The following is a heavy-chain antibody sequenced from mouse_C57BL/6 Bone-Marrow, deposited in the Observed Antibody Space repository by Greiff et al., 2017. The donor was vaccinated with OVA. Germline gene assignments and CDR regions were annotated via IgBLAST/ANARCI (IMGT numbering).Heavy chain of an antibody. CDR1: GYTFTDYY. CDR3: ARSPSYYGSSEDWFAY. J-gene: IGHJ3*01. Sequence: VQLQQSGPELVKPGASVKISCKASGYTFTDYYMNWVKQSHGKSLEWIGDINPNNGGTSYNQKFKGKATLTVDKSSSTAYMELRSLTSEDSAVYYCARSPSYYGSSEDWFAYWGQGTLVTVSA. CDR2: INPNNGGT. V-gene: IGHV1-26*01. D-gene: IGHD1-1*01.